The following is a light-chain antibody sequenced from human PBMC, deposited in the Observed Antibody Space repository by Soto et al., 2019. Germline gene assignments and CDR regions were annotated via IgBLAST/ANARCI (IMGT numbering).Light chain of an antibody. J-gene: IGKJ3*01. CDR2: DAS. Sequence: DIQMTQSPSTLSASVGDRVTITCRASQSISDWLAWYQQKPGKAPKLLIYDASSLESGVPSRFSSSGSGTEFTLTISSLQPDDFATYHCQQYNSYSFTFGPGTKVDLK. CDR1: QSISDW. V-gene: IGKV1-5*01. CDR3: QQYNSYSFT.